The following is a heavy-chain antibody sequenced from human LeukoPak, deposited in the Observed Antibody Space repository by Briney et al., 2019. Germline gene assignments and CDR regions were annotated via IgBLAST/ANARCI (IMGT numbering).Heavy chain of an antibody. V-gene: IGHV1-69*13. D-gene: IGHD6-13*01. Sequence: SVKVSCKASGYTFTSYGISWVRQAPGQGLEWMGGIIPIFGTANYAQKFQGRVTITADESTSTAYMELSSLRSEDTAVYYCARVAVEQQPETYYYGMDVWGQGTTVTVSS. CDR3: ARVAVEQQPETYYYGMDV. J-gene: IGHJ6*02. CDR1: GYTFTSYG. CDR2: IIPIFGTA.